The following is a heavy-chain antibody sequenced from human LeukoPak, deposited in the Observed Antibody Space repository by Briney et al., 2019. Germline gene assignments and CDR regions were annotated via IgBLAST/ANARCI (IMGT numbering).Heavy chain of an antibody. D-gene: IGHD2-15*01. J-gene: IGHJ4*02. CDR3: ATVYCSGGSCN. CDR2: ISGSGGST. V-gene: IGHV3-23*01. CDR1: GFTFSSYA. Sequence: PGGSLRLSCAASGFTFSSYAMSWVRQAPGKGLEWVPAISGSGGSTYYADSVKGRFTISRDNSKNTLYLQMNSLRAEDTAVYYCATVYCSGGSCNWGQGTLVTVSS.